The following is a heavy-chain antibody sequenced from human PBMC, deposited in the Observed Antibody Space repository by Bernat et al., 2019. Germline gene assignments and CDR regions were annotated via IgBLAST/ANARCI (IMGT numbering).Heavy chain of an antibody. V-gene: IGHV1-2*04. Sequence: QVQLVQSGAEVKKPGASVKVSCKASGYTFTGYYMHWVRQAPGQGLEWMGWINPNSGGTNYAQKFQGWVTMTRDTSISTAYMELSRLRSDDTAVYYCARDYISSVTTSDYYYGMDVWGRGTTVTVSS. CDR3: ARDYISSVTTSDYYYGMDV. J-gene: IGHJ6*02. CDR1: GYTFTGYY. D-gene: IGHD4-17*01. CDR2: INPNSGGT.